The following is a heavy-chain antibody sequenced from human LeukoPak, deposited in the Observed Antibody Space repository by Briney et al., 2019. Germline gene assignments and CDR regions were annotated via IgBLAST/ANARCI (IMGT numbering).Heavy chain of an antibody. J-gene: IGHJ3*02. CDR3: ARRSDAFDI. D-gene: IGHD1-26*01. V-gene: IGHV4-59*08. Sequence: SETLSLTCTVSGGSISSNHWSWIRQPPGKGLEWIGYISYSGSTNYNPSLKSRVTISVDTSKNQFSLKVNSVTAADTAVYYCARRSDAFDIWGQGTMVTVSS. CDR1: GGSISSNH. CDR2: ISYSGST.